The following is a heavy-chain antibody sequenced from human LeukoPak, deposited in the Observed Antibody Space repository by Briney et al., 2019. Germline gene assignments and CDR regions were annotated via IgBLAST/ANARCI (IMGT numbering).Heavy chain of an antibody. D-gene: IGHD3-3*01. CDR2: IYYSGST. V-gene: IGHV4-39*01. CDR1: GGSISSSSYY. Sequence: SETLSLTCTVSGGSISSSSYYWGWIRQPPGKGLEWIGSIYYSGSTYYNPSLKSRVTISVDTSKNQFSLKLSSVTAADTAVYYCADGDFWSGYLDYWGQGTLVTVSS. CDR3: ADGDFWSGYLDY. J-gene: IGHJ4*02.